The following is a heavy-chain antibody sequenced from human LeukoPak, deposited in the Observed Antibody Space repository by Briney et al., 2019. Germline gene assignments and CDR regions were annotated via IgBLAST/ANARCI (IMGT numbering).Heavy chain of an antibody. Sequence: GGSLRLSCAASGFTFDDYGMSWVRQAPGKGLEWVSGINWNVGSTGYADSVKGRFTISRDNAKNSLYLQMNSLRAEDTALYYCAREGIEATIPSNYYYYMDVWGKGTTVTVSS. CDR3: AREGIEATIPSNYYYYMDV. CDR1: GFTFDDYG. CDR2: INWNVGST. D-gene: IGHD5-12*01. V-gene: IGHV3-20*04. J-gene: IGHJ6*03.